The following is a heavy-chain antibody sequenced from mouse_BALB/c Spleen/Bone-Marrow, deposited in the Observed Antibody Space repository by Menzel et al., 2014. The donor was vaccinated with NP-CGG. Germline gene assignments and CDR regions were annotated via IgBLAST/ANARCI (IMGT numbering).Heavy chain of an antibody. V-gene: IGHV14-3*02. Sequence: EVQLQQSGAELVKPGASVKLSYTASGFNIKDTYIHWVKQRPEQGLEWIGGIDPANGNTKYDPKFQGKATITADTSSKTAYLQLSSLTSEDTAVYYCARDYGRTALFSYWGQGTLVTVSA. CDR1: GFNIKDTY. CDR3: ARDYGRTALFSY. CDR2: IDPANGNT. D-gene: IGHD1-1*01. J-gene: IGHJ3*01.